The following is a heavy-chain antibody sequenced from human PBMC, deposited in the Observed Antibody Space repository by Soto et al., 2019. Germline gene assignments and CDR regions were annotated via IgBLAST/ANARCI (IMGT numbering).Heavy chain of an antibody. CDR1: GFSFRDAW. V-gene: IGHV3-15*07. Sequence: EVQMVESGGGLVKPGGSLRLSCAVSGFSFRDAWMNWVRQAPGKGLEWVGRIKSKAAGGAIDHAAPVKDRFTISRDDSKDTLYLQINSLKTEDTAMYYCTTDGSFGGVVVAFHLWGQGTMLSVSS. D-gene: IGHD3-10*01. CDR2: IKSKAAGGAI. J-gene: IGHJ3*01. CDR3: TTDGSFGGVVVAFHL.